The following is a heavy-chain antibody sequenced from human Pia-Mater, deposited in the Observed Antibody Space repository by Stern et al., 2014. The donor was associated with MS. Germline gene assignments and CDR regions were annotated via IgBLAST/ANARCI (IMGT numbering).Heavy chain of an antibody. CDR2: IYYSGST. J-gene: IGHJ4*02. CDR1: GGSISSYY. D-gene: IGHD4-23*01. Sequence: QLQLQESGPGLVKPSETLSLTCTVSGGSISSYYWSWIRQPPGKGLEWIGYIYYSGSTNYNPSLKSRVTISVDTSKNKFSLKLSPVTAADTAVYYCARGYGGNPIDYWGQGTLVTVSS. CDR3: ARGYGGNPIDY. V-gene: IGHV4-59*01.